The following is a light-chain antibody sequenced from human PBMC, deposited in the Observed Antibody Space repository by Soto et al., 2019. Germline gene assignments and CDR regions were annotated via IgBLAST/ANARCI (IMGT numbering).Light chain of an antibody. J-gene: IGLJ2*01. CDR2: EVS. V-gene: IGLV2-14*01. CDR3: SSYTSSSTQV. CDR1: SSDVGAYNY. Sequence: QAVVTQPASVSGSPGQSITISCTGTSSDVGAYNYVSWYQQHPGKAPKLMIFEVSHRPSGVSNRFSGSKSGNTASLTISGLRAEDDADYYCSSYTSSSTQVFGGGTKVTVL.